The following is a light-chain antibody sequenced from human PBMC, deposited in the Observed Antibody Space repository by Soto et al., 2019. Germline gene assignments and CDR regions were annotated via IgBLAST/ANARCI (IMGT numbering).Light chain of an antibody. V-gene: IGKV3-15*01. Sequence: EIVMTQSPATLSVSPGERATLSCRASQSVGSNLAWYQQTPGQAPRLLIYGASTRATAIPGRFSGSGSGTEFTLTISSLQSEDSAVYYCQQYHDWPPLTFGGGTKVDIK. CDR3: QQYHDWPPLT. CDR2: GAS. J-gene: IGKJ4*01. CDR1: QSVGSN.